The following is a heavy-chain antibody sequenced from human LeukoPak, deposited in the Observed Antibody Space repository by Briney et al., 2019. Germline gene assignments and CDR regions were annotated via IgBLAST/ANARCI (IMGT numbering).Heavy chain of an antibody. Sequence: GGSLRHSCGASGFTFSRYYMHWVRQAPGKGLVWVSRINSDGSSTTYADSVKGRFTISRDNAKNTLYLQMNSLKVEDTAVYYCTRVFVGDEYSSSGYWGQGTLVTVSS. CDR2: INSDGSST. CDR3: TRVFVGDEYSSSGY. CDR1: GFTFSRYY. V-gene: IGHV3-74*01. D-gene: IGHD6-13*01. J-gene: IGHJ4*02.